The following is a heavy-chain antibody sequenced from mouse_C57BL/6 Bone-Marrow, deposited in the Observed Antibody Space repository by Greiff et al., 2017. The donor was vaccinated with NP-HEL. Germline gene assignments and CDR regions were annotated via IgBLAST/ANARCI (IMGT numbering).Heavy chain of an antibody. J-gene: IGHJ2*01. CDR1: GFNFTDYY. CDR2: IDPEDGET. D-gene: IGHD1-1*01. Sequence: VQLQQSGPELVKPGASVKLSCTASGFNFTDYYMHWVKQRPEQGLEWIGRIDPEDGETKYAPKFKGKATITADTSSNTAYLQLSSLTSEDTAVYYCANDDYGTPYYLDYWGQGTTLTVSS. CDR3: ANDDYGTPYYLDY. V-gene: IGHV14-2*01.